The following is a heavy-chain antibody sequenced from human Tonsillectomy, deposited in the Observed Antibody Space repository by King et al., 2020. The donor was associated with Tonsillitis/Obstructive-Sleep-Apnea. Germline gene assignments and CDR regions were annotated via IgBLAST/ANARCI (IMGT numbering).Heavy chain of an antibody. V-gene: IGHV3-49*05. Sequence: VQLVESGGGLVKPGRSLRLSCTASGFTFGDYAMSWFCQAPGKGLEWVGFIRSKAYGGTTEYAASVKGRFTISRDDSKSIAYLQMNSLKTEDTAVYYCTRDREYSSGWYVLNNYYYYYYMDVWGKGTTVTVSS. CDR3: TRDREYSSGWYVLNNYYYYYYMDV. D-gene: IGHD6-19*01. CDR2: IRSKAYGGTT. CDR1: GFTFGDYA. J-gene: IGHJ6*03.